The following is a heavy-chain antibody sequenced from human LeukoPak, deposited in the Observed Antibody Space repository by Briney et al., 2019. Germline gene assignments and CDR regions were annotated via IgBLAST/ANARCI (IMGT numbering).Heavy chain of an antibody. CDR1: GYTFTSYG. D-gene: IGHD5-12*01. Sequence: ASVKVSCKASGYTFTSYGISWVRQPPGQGLEWMGWISAYNGNTNYAQKLQGRVTMTTDTSTSTDYMELRSLRSDDTAVYYCARDKEGYSGYGPWGQGTLVTVSS. CDR2: ISAYNGNT. V-gene: IGHV1-18*01. CDR3: ARDKEGYSGYGP. J-gene: IGHJ5*02.